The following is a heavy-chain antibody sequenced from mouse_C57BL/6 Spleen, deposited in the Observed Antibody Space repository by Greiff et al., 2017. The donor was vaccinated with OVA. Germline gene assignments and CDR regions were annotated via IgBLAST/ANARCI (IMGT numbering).Heavy chain of an antibody. J-gene: IGHJ2*01. CDR1: GYTFTSYW. D-gene: IGHD1-1*01. V-gene: IGHV1-52*01. Sequence: VQLQQPGAELVRPGSSVKLSCKASGYTFTSYWMHWVKQRPIQGLEWIGNIDPSDSETHYNQKFKDKATLTVDKSSSTAYMQLSSLTSEDSAVYYCARYYYGSSYDYFDYWGQGTTLTVSS. CDR2: IDPSDSET. CDR3: ARYYYGSSYDYFDY.